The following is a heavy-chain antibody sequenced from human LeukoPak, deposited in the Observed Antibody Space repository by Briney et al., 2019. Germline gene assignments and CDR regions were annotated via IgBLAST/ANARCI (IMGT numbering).Heavy chain of an antibody. CDR2: MNPNSGNT. CDR1: GYTFTSYY. D-gene: IGHD2-21*02. J-gene: IGHJ4*02. Sequence: ASVKVSCKASGYTFTSYYMHWVRQAPGQGLEWMGWMNPNSGNTGYAQKFQGRVTITRNTSISTAYMELSSLRSEDTAVYYCARAILNCGGDCYLLRDWGQGTLVTVSS. CDR3: ARAILNCGGDCYLLRD. V-gene: IGHV1-8*03.